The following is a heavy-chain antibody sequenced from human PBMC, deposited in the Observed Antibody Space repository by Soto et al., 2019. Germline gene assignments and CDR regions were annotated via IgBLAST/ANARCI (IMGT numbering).Heavy chain of an antibody. V-gene: IGHV1-8*01. CDR3: ARGLCTGGTCYGLTVDF. CDR1: GYIFTSHD. CDR2: ISSFSGNT. J-gene: IGHJ3*01. D-gene: IGHD2-15*01. Sequence: QVQLVQTGAEVTKPGASVKVSCKASGYIFTSHDINWLRHGPGQGFEWMGWISSFSGNTGSAQKFQGRVSLTRNTSINTSYMELSSLTSDDTAVYYCARGLCTGGTCYGLTVDFWGQGTTVTVSS.